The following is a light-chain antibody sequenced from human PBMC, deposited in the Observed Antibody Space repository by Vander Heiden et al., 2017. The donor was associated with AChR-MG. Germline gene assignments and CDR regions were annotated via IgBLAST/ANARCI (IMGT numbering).Light chain of an antibody. Sequence: IVLTQSPATLSLSPGERATLSCRASQSLGNWLAWYQQKPGQAPRLLISDASNRATGVPVRFAGIGSGTDFTLTISSLEPEDFAYYYCQQRTAWPITFGQGTRLEI. V-gene: IGKV3-11*01. CDR2: DAS. CDR3: QQRTAWPIT. J-gene: IGKJ5*01. CDR1: QSLGNW.